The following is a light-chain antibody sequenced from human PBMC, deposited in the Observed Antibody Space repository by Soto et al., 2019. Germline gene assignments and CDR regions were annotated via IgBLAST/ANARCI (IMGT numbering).Light chain of an antibody. CDR1: QDISNY. Sequence: DIQMTQSPSSLSASVGDRVTITCQASQDISNYLNWYQQKPGKAPKLLIYDASNLETGVTSRFSGSGSGTDFSFTISSLQPEDIATYYCQQYANLPPLTFGGGTKVEIK. CDR2: DAS. CDR3: QQYANLPPLT. J-gene: IGKJ4*01. V-gene: IGKV1-33*01.